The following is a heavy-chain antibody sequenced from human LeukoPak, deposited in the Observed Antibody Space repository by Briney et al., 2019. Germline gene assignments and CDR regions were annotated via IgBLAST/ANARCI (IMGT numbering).Heavy chain of an antibody. V-gene: IGHV4-39*01. CDR2: IYYSEST. D-gene: IGHD3-22*01. CDR1: GGSISSSSYY. Sequence: SETLSLTCTVSGGSISSSSYYWGWIRQPPGKGLEWIGSIYYSESTYYNPSLKSRVTISVDTSKNQFSLKLSSVTAADTAVYYCASLDSSGYYYYFDYWGQGTLVTVSS. CDR3: ASLDSSGYYYYFDY. J-gene: IGHJ4*02.